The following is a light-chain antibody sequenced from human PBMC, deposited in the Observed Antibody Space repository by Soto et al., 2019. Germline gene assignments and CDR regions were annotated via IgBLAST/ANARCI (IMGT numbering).Light chain of an antibody. CDR1: SSDVGGYNY. V-gene: IGLV2-14*01. CDR2: DVS. CDR3: SSYTSSSTLSYF. Sequence: QSALTQPASVSGSPGQSITISCTGTSSDVGGYNYVSWYQQHPGKAPKLMIYDVSNRPSGFSILFSGSKSGNTASLTISGLQAEDEADYYCSSYTSSSTLSYFFGTGTKVTVL. J-gene: IGLJ1*01.